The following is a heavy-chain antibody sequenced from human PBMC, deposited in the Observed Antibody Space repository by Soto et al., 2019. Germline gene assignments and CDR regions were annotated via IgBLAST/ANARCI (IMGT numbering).Heavy chain of an antibody. D-gene: IGHD6-19*01. Sequence: SQTLSLTCAISGDSVSSNTAASNWVRQSPSRGLEWLARTYYRSKWYNDYEVSVKSRITINPDTSKNQFSLQLNSVTPEDTAVYYCAREEEDSSGWKHYYGMDVWGQGTTVTVSS. CDR1: GDSVSSNTAA. J-gene: IGHJ6*02. V-gene: IGHV6-1*01. CDR3: AREEEDSSGWKHYYGMDV. CDR2: TYYRSKWYN.